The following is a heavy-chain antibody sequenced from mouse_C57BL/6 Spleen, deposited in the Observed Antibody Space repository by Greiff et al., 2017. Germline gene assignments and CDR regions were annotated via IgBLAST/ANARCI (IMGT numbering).Heavy chain of an antibody. CDR3: TRGKGYYGSSWFAY. J-gene: IGHJ3*01. Sequence: QVQLQQSGAELVRPGASVTLSCKASGYTFTDYEMHWVKQTPVHGLEWIGALDPETGGTAYNQKFKGQANLTADKSSSTAYRERLSLTSEDSAVYYCTRGKGYYGSSWFAYWGQGTLVTVSA. D-gene: IGHD1-1*01. CDR1: GYTFTDYE. CDR2: LDPETGGT. V-gene: IGHV1-15*01.